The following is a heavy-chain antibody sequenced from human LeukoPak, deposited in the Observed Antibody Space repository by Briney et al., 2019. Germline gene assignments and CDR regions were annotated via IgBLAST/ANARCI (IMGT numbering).Heavy chain of an antibody. V-gene: IGHV3-23*01. CDR2: ISGSGGST. CDR1: GFTFTGNA. Sequence: GGSLRLSCAASGFTFTGNAMSWVRQAPGKGLEWVSAISGSGGSTYYADSVKGRFTISRDNSKNTLFLQMNSLRDEDTALYYCAKGRDYTSGNYKALDYWGQGTLVTVSS. J-gene: IGHJ4*02. CDR3: AKGRDYTSGNYKALDY. D-gene: IGHD3-10*01.